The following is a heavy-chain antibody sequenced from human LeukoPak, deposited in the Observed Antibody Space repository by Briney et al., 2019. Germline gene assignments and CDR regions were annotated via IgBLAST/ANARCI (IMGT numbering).Heavy chain of an antibody. Sequence: SETLSLICTVSGGSISSSSYYWGWIRQHAGKGLEWIGTIYYSGSTYYNASLKSRLTISVDTSKNQFSLKLSSVTAADTAVYYCARLSGGTQWLAPFDYWGQGTLVTVSS. J-gene: IGHJ4*02. V-gene: IGHV4-39*01. CDR2: IYYSGST. CDR3: ARLSGGTQWLAPFDY. D-gene: IGHD6-19*01. CDR1: GGSISSSSYY.